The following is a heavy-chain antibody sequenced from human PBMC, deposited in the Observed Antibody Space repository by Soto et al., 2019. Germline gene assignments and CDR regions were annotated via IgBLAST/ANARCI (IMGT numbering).Heavy chain of an antibody. CDR3: ARDPAYCSSTSCRNWFDP. D-gene: IGHD2-2*01. CDR1: GGSISSYY. Sequence: ETLSLTCTVSGGSISSYYWSWIRQPPGKGLEWIGYIYYSGSTNYNPSLKSRVTISVDTSKNQFSLKLSSVTAADTAVYYCARDPAYCSSTSCRNWFDPWGQGTLVTVSS. J-gene: IGHJ5*02. CDR2: IYYSGST. V-gene: IGHV4-59*01.